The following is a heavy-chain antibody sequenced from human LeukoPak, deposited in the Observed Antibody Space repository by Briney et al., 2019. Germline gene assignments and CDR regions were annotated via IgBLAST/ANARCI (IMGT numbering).Heavy chain of an antibody. J-gene: IGHJ4*02. CDR2: IDYDSSHI. V-gene: IGHV3-21*01. Sequence: GGSLILSCAASGFTFSTSAMNWVRQVPGKGLEWVSSIDYDSSHIYYAASVRGRFTISRDNARNSVYLQMNSLRVEDTAVYYCARDSLRYLRVGHYDYWGQGTLVAVSS. CDR3: ARDSLRYLRVGHYDY. D-gene: IGHD3-9*01. CDR1: GFTFSTSA.